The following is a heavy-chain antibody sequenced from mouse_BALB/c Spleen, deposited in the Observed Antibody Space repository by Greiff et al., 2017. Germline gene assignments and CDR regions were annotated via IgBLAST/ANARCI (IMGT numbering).Heavy chain of an antibody. D-gene: IGHD2-14*01. CDR3: ARNGLGWGAMDY. CDR2: IWSGGST. Sequence: VMLVESGPGLVQPSQSLSITCTVSGFSLTSYGVHWVRQSPGKGLEWLGVIWSGGSTDYNAAFISRLSISKDNSKSQVFFKMNSLQANDTAIYYCARNGLGWGAMDYWGQGTSVTVSS. V-gene: IGHV2-2*02. CDR1: GFSLTSYG. J-gene: IGHJ4*01.